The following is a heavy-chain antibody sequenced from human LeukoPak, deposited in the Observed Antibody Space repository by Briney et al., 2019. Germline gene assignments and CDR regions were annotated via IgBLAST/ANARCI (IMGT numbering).Heavy chain of an antibody. Sequence: SETLSPTCTVSGGSISSSSYYWGWIRQPPGKGLEWIGSIYYSGSTNYNPSLKSRVTISVDTSKNQFSLKLSSVTAADTAVYYCARGVGPPSRYFDYWGQGTLVTVSS. CDR1: GGSISSSSYY. CDR2: IYYSGST. V-gene: IGHV4-39*07. CDR3: ARGVGPPSRYFDY. J-gene: IGHJ4*02. D-gene: IGHD3-10*01.